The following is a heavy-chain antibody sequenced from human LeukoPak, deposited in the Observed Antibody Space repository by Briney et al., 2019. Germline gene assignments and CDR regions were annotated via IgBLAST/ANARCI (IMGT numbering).Heavy chain of an antibody. J-gene: IGHJ4*02. D-gene: IGHD1-14*01. CDR1: GYKFTSYW. V-gene: IGHV5-51*01. Sequence: GESLKISCKGSGYKFTSYWIGWVRQMPGKGLEWMGIVRPGGSETRYSPSFQGHVTISVDRSISTAYLQWSSLKASDTAMYYCARPADGDEPRDYWGQGTLVTVSS. CDR2: VRPGGSET. CDR3: ARPADGDEPRDY.